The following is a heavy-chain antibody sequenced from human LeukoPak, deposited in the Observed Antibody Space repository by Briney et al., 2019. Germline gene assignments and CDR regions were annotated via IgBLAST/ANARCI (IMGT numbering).Heavy chain of an antibody. Sequence: GGSLRLSCAASGFTFSNYAMTWVRQAPGKGLEWVSGISGSSSNIQYADSVKGRFTISRDNAKNSLYLQMNSLRAEDTAVYYCGRCISTRLIVNDCWGQGTLVTVSS. CDR2: ISGSSSNI. J-gene: IGHJ4*02. V-gene: IGHV3-21*01. CDR1: GFTFSNYA. D-gene: IGHD1-14*01. CDR3: GRCISTRLIVNDC.